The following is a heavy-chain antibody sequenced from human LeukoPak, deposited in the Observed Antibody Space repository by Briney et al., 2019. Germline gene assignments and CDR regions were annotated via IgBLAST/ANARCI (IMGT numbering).Heavy chain of an antibody. CDR2: INPNTGGT. J-gene: IGHJ6*03. CDR1: GYTFTGYY. CDR3: TRGPGFYYVDV. Sequence: ASVKVSCKASGYTFTGYYMDWVRQAPGQGLEWMGWINPNTGGTNYAQKFQGRVTMTSGTSISTAYMELSRLRSDDTAVYYCTRGPGFYYVDVWGKGTTVTVSS. V-gene: IGHV1-2*02. D-gene: IGHD3-10*01.